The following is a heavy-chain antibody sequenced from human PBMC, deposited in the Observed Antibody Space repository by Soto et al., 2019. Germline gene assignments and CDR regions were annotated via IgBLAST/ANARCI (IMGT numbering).Heavy chain of an antibody. D-gene: IGHD5-12*01. V-gene: IGHV3-7*01. Sequence: GGSVRLSCAASGFTCTSYWMSWVRQAPGKGLEWVANIKQDGSEKYYVDSVKGRFTISRDNAKNSLYLQMNSLRAEDTAVYYCARVDIPMPDLDVSGKRTTVTVSS. J-gene: IGHJ6*04. CDR1: GFTCTSYW. CDR3: ARVDIPMPDLDV. CDR2: IKQDGSEK.